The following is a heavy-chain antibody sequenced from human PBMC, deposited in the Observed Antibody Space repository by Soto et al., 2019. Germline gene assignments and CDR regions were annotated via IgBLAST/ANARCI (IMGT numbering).Heavy chain of an antibody. CDR1: GFTFSTYS. J-gene: IGHJ6*02. V-gene: IGHV3-21*01. CDR3: ARDYYDSSGTQIMDV. CDR2: LSSSSSYI. Sequence: PVGSLRLSCAASGFTFSTYSMNWVRQAPGKGLEWVSSLSSSSSYIYYADSVKGRFTISRDNAENSLYLQMNSLRAEDTAVYYCARDYYDSSGTQIMDVWGQGTTVTVSS. D-gene: IGHD3-22*01.